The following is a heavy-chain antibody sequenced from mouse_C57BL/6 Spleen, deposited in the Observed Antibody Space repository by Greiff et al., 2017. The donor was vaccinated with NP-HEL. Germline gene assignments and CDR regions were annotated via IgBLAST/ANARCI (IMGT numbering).Heavy chain of an antibody. V-gene: IGHV1-82*01. CDR1: GYAFSSSW. J-gene: IGHJ2*01. CDR2: IYPGDGDT. CDR3: AYPYFDY. Sequence: VKLQESGPELVKPGASVKISCKASGYAFSSSWMNWVKQRPGKGLEWIGRIYPGDGDTNYNGKFKGKATLTADKSSSTAYMQLSSLTSEDSAVYFCAYPYFDYWGQGTTLTVSS.